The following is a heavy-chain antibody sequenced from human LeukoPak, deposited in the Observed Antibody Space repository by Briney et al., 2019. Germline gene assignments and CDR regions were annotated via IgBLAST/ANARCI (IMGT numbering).Heavy chain of an antibody. D-gene: IGHD3-9*01. V-gene: IGHV4-4*07. J-gene: IGHJ6*03. CDR2: IYTSGST. CDR3: ARAGILTGYYYYYYMDV. CDR1: GGSISSYY. Sequence: PSETLSLTCTVSGGSISSYYWSWIRQPAGKGLEWIGRIYTSGSTNYNPSLKSRVTMSVDTSKSQFSLKLSSVTAADTAVYYCARAGILTGYYYYYYMDVWGKGTTVTVSS.